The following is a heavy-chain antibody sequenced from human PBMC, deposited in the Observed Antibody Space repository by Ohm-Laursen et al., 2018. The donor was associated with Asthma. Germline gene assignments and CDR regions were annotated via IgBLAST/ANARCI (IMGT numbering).Heavy chain of an antibody. CDR1: GFTFSRYA. V-gene: IGHV3-30*03. CDR2: ISYDGINK. Sequence: RSLRLSCAASGFTFSRYAMHWVRQAPGKGLEWVAVISYDGINKDYADSMKGRFTISRDNSKNTLYLQMNSLRPDDTAVYYCARDVMEWYLPAFDFWGQGTLVTVSS. J-gene: IGHJ4*02. CDR3: ARDVMEWYLPAFDF. D-gene: IGHD3-3*01.